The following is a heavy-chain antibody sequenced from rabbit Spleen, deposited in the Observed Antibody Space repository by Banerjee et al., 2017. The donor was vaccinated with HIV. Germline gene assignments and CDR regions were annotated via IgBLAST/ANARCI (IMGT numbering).Heavy chain of an antibody. D-gene: IGHD6-1*01. J-gene: IGHJ4*01. Sequence: EESGGGLVKPGTSLTLTCTASGFSFSSRYWICWVRQAPGKGPEWIECIYNGDDTPFDPSWVKGRFTISRSDSLNTVTMQMASVTAADTATYFCARSRYYDFDYSGYTYAIPNNLWGPGTLVTVS. CDR1: GFSFSSRYW. CDR2: IYNGDDTP. V-gene: IGHV1S47*01. CDR3: ARSRYYDFDYSGYTYAIPNNL.